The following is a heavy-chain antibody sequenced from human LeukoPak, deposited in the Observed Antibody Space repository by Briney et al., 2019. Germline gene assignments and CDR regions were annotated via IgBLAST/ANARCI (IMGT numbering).Heavy chain of an antibody. V-gene: IGHV3-20*04. CDR3: ARGTLKAAATDFDY. CDR1: GFTFDDYG. CDR2: INWNGGST. Sequence: GGSLRLSCAASGFTFDDYGMSWVRQAPGKGLEWVSGINWNGGSTGYADSVKGRFTISRDNAKNSLYLQMNSLRAEDTASYYCARGTLKAAATDFDYWGQGTLVTVSS. D-gene: IGHD6-13*01. J-gene: IGHJ4*02.